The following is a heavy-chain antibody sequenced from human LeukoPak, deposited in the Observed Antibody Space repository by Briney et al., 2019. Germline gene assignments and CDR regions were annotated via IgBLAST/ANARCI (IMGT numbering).Heavy chain of an antibody. V-gene: IGHV3-11*04. Sequence: GGSLRLSCAASGFTFSDCYMSWIRQAPGKGLEWVSYISSSGSTIYYADSVKGRFTISRDNAKNSLYLQMNSLRAEDTAVYYCASPPAVAGTKYYYYYMDVWGKGTTVSVSS. D-gene: IGHD6-19*01. CDR1: GFTFSDCY. CDR3: ASPPAVAGTKYYYYYMDV. J-gene: IGHJ6*03. CDR2: ISSSGSTI.